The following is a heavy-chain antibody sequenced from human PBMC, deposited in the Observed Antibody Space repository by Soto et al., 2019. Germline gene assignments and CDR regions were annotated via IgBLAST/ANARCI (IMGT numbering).Heavy chain of an antibody. CDR1: GFTFSSYG. CDR3: AKDLEYCSGGSCDYYYGMDV. D-gene: IGHD2-15*01. CDR2: ISYDGSNK. V-gene: IGHV3-30*18. J-gene: IGHJ6*02. Sequence: PGGSLRLSCAASGFTFSSYGMHWVRQAPGKGLEWVAVISYDGSNKYYADSVKGRFTISRDNSKNTLYLQMNSLRAEDTAVYYCAKDLEYCSGGSCDYYYGMDVWGQGTTVTVSS.